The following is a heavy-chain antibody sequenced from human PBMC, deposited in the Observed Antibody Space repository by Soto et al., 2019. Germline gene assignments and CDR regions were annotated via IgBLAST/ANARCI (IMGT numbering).Heavy chain of an antibody. J-gene: IGHJ4*02. CDR3: ARAPRYDSSGYNRY. CDR1: GFTFSSYG. CDR2: IWYDGSNK. D-gene: IGHD3-22*01. Sequence: GGSLRLSCAASGFTFSSYGMHWVRQAPGKGLEWVAVIWYDGSNKYYADSVKGRFTISRDNSKNTLYLQVNSLRAEDTAVYYCARAPRYDSSGYNRYWGQGTLVTVSS. V-gene: IGHV3-33*01.